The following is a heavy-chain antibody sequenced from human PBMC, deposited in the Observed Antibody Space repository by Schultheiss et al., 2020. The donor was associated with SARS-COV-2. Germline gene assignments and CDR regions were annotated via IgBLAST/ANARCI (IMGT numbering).Heavy chain of an antibody. J-gene: IGHJ4*02. V-gene: IGHV3-11*03. CDR1: GFTFNYYY. D-gene: IGHD2-2*01. CDR2: ISSSSHYT. CDR3: ARTFGDETCTSTTCFRTGGFDS. Sequence: GWSLRLSCAASGFTFNYYYMAWIRQAPGKGLEWVSYISSSSHYTNYADSVKGRFTISRDNAKTSLYLQMNSLRAEDTAVYYCARTFGDETCTSTTCFRTGGFDSWGQGTLVTVSS.